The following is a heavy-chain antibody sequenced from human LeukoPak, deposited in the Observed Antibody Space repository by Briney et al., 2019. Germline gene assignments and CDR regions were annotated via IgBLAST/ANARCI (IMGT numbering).Heavy chain of an antibody. J-gene: IGHJ4*02. V-gene: IGHV3-23*01. D-gene: IGHD4-17*01. CDR2: ISGSGGST. CDR1: GLTFSYSA. CDR3: AKEGYGFAYDY. Sequence: GASLSPSRAPSGLTFSYSATGSVRHDPRNGLEWVSSISGSGGSTYYADSVKGRFTISRDNSKNTLYLQMNSLRAEDTAVYYCAKEGYGFAYDYWGQGTLVTVSS.